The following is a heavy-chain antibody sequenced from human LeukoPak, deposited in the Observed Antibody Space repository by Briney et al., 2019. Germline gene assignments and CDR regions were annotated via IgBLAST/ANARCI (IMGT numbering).Heavy chain of an antibody. CDR1: GCTLSSYA. CDR2: IYPTGGST. J-gene: IGHJ4*02. V-gene: IGHV1-46*01. D-gene: IGHD1-26*01. Sequence: SVKDSCQASGCTLSSYAFNWVRQAPGQGVAWMGIIYPTGGSTTYAQKFQGRVTMTRDTSTSTVYMELSSLRSEDTAVYYCARDLSGNKYGYFDYWGQGTLVTVSS. CDR3: ARDLSGNKYGYFDY.